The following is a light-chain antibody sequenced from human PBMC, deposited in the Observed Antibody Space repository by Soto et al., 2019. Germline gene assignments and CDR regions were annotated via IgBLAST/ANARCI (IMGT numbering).Light chain of an antibody. CDR2: DAS. V-gene: IGKV3-11*01. Sequence: EIVLTQSPATLSLSGGERATLSCRASQSVSSYLAWYQQKPGQAPRLLIYDASNRATGIPARFSGSGSGTDFTLTISSLESEDFAIYYCQQRSNWPLTFGGGTKVEIK. J-gene: IGKJ4*01. CDR3: QQRSNWPLT. CDR1: QSVSSY.